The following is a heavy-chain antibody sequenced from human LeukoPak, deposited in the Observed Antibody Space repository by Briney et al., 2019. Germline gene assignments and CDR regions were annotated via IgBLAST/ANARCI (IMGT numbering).Heavy chain of an antibody. J-gene: IGHJ3*02. CDR3: ARGHYGDYFFLGDAFDI. D-gene: IGHD4-17*01. CDR1: GFTFSSYA. V-gene: IGHV3-30*04. Sequence: GGSLRLSCAASGFTFSSYAMHWVRQAPGKGLEWVAVISYDGSNKYYADSVKGRFTTSRDNSKNTLYLQMNSLRAEDTAVYYCARGHYGDYFFLGDAFDIWGQGTMVTVSS. CDR2: ISYDGSNK.